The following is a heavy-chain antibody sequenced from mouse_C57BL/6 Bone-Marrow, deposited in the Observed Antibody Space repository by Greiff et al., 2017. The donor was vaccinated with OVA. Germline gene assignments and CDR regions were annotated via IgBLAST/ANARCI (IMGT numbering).Heavy chain of an antibody. CDR3: ARSGLEHAMDY. CDR1: GYTFTSYG. D-gene: IGHD3-1*01. V-gene: IGHV1-81*01. Sequence: VQLQESGAELARPGASVKLSCKASGYTFTSYGISWVKQRTGQGLEWIGEIYPRSGNTYYNEKFKGKATLTADKSSSTAYMELRSLTSEDSAVYFCARSGLEHAMDYWGQGTSVTVSS. J-gene: IGHJ4*01. CDR2: IYPRSGNT.